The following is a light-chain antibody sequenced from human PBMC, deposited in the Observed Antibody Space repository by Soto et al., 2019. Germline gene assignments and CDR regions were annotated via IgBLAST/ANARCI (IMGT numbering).Light chain of an antibody. CDR3: RSYTSATTYV. V-gene: IGLV2-14*01. CDR2: DVS. CDR1: SSDVGAYNY. J-gene: IGLJ1*01. Sequence: QSVLTQPASVSGSPGQSITISCTGTSSDVGAYNYASWYQQYPGEAPKVIIYDVSHRPAGVSNRFSGSKSGNTASLTISGLQTQDYADYYCRSYTSATTYVFGTGTKFTVL.